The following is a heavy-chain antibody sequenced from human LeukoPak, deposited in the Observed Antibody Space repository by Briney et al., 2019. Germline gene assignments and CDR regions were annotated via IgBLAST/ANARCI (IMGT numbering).Heavy chain of an antibody. CDR3: ARSMYYDFWSGYLTTSPVYFDY. J-gene: IGHJ4*02. V-gene: IGHV3-53*01. CDR2: IYSSGST. D-gene: IGHD3-3*01. CDR1: GFTVSGNY. Sequence: NPGGSLRLSCAASGFTVSGNYMSWVRQAPGKGLEWVSVIYSSGSTYYADSVKGRFTISRDNAKNSLYLQMNSLRAEDTAVYYCARSMYYDFWSGYLTTSPVYFDYWGQGTLVTVSS.